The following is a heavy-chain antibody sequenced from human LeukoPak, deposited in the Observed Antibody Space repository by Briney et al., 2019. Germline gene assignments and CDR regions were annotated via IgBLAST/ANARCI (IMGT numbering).Heavy chain of an antibody. CDR2: IYYSGST. J-gene: IGHJ4*02. CDR1: GGSISSGDYY. V-gene: IGHV4-30-4*01. Sequence: SETLSLTCTVSGGSISSGDYYWSWIRQPPGKGLEWIGYIYYSGSTYYNPSLKSRVTISVDTSKNQFSLKLSSVTAAGTAVYYCARVEARYYFGYWGQGTLVTVSS. D-gene: IGHD1-26*01. CDR3: ARVEARYYFGY.